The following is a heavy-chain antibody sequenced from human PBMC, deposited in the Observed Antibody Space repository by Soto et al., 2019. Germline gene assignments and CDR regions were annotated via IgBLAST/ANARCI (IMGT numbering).Heavy chain of an antibody. V-gene: IGHV4-4*02. CDR2: IYHSGST. CDR1: GGSISSSNW. J-gene: IGHJ6*02. D-gene: IGHD3-22*01. CDR3: ARESYDSSGYSLRYYYYGMDV. Sequence: QVQLQESGPGLVKPSGTLSLTCAVSGGSISSSNWWSWVRQPPGKGLEWIGEIYHSGSTNDNPSLKSRVTISVDKSKNQFSLKLSSVTAADTAVYYCARESYDSSGYSLRYYYYGMDVWGQGTTVTVSS.